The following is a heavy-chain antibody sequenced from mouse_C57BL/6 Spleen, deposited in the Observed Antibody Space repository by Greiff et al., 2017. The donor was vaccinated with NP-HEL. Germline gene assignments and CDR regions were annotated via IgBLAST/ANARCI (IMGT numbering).Heavy chain of an antibody. CDR1: GYTFTDHT. V-gene: IGHV1-78*01. Sequence: VKLVESDAELVKPGASVKISCKVSGYTFTDHTIHWMKQRPEQGLEWIGYIYPRDGSTKYNEKFKGKATLTADKSSSTAYMQLNSLTSEDSAVYFCAREGGYSAWFAYWGQGTLVTVSA. CDR2: IYPRDGST. D-gene: IGHD3-1*01. CDR3: AREGGYSAWFAY. J-gene: IGHJ3*01.